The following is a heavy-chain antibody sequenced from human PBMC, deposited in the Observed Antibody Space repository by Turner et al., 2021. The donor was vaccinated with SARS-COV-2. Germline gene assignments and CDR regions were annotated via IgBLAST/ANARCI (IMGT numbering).Heavy chain of an antibody. CDR1: GFTVSSNY. J-gene: IGHJ6*02. D-gene: IGHD3-16*01. V-gene: IGHV3-53*04. CDR2: IDSGGST. Sequence: VQLVASGGGLVRPGACLRLSCAASGFTVSSNYMSWVRQAPGKGLEWVSVIDSGGSTYYADSVKGRFTISRHKTKKTLYLQMISLRAEDTAVYYCARAPYVGDVWGQGTTVTVSS. CDR3: ARAPYVGDV.